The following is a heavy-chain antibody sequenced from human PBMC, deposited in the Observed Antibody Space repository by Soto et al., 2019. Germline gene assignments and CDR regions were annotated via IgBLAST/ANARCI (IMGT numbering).Heavy chain of an antibody. D-gene: IGHD6-13*01. J-gene: IGHJ5*02. Sequence: PSETLSLTCTVSGGSISSGDYYWSWIRQPPGKGLDWIGYVYYSGSTSYNPSLKSRVTISVDTSKNQFSLRLSSVTAADTAVYYCARGRQQLSTNTGFDPWGQGTLVTVSS. V-gene: IGHV4-61*08. CDR3: ARGRQQLSTNTGFDP. CDR1: GGSISSGDYY. CDR2: VYYSGST.